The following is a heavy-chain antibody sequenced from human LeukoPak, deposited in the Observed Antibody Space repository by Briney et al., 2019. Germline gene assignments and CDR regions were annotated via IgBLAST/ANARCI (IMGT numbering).Heavy chain of an antibody. Sequence: GGSLRLSCAASEFTLSSYWMSWVRQAPGKGLEWVANIKQDGGEKYYLDSVKGRFTVSRDNAKNSLYLQMNSLRAEDTAVYYCARVGARQILEYWGQGTLVTVSS. CDR2: IKQDGGEK. CDR3: ARVGARQILEY. CDR1: EFTLSSYW. V-gene: IGHV3-7*01. J-gene: IGHJ4*02. D-gene: IGHD4-17*01.